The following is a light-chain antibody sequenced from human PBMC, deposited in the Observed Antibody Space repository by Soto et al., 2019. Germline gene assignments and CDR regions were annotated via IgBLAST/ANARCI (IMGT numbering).Light chain of an antibody. CDR3: QTWGPGFVV. CDR1: SGHSSYA. CDR2: LNSDGSH. V-gene: IGLV4-69*01. Sequence: QLVLTQSPSASASLGASVKLTCTLSSGHSSYAIAWHQQQPERGPRYLMKLNSDGSHTKGDGIPDRFSGSSSGAERYLTISRLQSEDEADYYCQTWGPGFVVFGGGTKLTVL. J-gene: IGLJ2*01.